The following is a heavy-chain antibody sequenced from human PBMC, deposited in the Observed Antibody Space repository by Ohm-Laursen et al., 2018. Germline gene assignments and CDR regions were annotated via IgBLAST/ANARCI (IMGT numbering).Heavy chain of an antibody. V-gene: IGHV3-7*01. Sequence: SLRLSCTASGFTFSSYGMHWVRQAPCKGLEWVANINEDGSLRYYVDSVKGRFAISRDNAKNSLFLQMDSLRAEDTAIYYCARVLGSYDYGDYWGQGTPVTVSS. CDR2: INEDGSLR. CDR3: ARVLGSYDYGDY. D-gene: IGHD3-16*01. CDR1: GFTFSSYG. J-gene: IGHJ4*02.